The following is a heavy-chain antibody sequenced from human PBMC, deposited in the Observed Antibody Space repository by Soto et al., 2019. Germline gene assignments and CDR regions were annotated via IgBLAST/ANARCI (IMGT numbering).Heavy chain of an antibody. Sequence: QVQLQESGPGLVKPSETLSLTCTVSGGSISSYYWSWIRQPPGKGLEWIGYIYYSGSTNYNPSLKSRATISVDTDKNQLSLKLSSVTAADTAVYYCARARSTAWYFALWGRGTLVTVSS. CDR3: ARARSTAWYFAL. V-gene: IGHV4-59*01. CDR1: GGSISSYY. CDR2: IYYSGST. J-gene: IGHJ2*01. D-gene: IGHD2-21*02.